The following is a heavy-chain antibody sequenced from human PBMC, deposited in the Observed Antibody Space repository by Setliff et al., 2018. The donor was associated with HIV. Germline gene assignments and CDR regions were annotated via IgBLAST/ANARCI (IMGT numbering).Heavy chain of an antibody. D-gene: IGHD3-22*01. Sequence: SETLSLTCTVSGGSISSYYWSWIRQPPGKGLEWIGRVYYSGTTYYNPSLKSRVTLSVDTSQNQFSLKLSSVTAADTAVYYCARGLDSSGYYYYYYMDVWGKGTTVTVSS. J-gene: IGHJ6*03. V-gene: IGHV4-59*05. CDR2: VYYSGTT. CDR1: GGSISSYY. CDR3: ARGLDSSGYYYYYYMDV.